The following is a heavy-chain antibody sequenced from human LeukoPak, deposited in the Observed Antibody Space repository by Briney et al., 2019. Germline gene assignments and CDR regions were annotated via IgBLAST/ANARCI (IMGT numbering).Heavy chain of an antibody. CDR2: IDTSGNT. J-gene: IGHJ4*02. D-gene: IGHD5-18*01. CDR3: ARSRMNTADFDS. Sequence: PSQTLSLTCTVSDDSISSGVYYWSWIRQPAGKGLEWIGRIDTSGNTNYNPSLKSRITISVDMSKNQFSLQLSSVTAADTAMYYCARSRMNTADFDSWGQGALVTVSA. CDR1: DDSISSGVYY. V-gene: IGHV4-61*02.